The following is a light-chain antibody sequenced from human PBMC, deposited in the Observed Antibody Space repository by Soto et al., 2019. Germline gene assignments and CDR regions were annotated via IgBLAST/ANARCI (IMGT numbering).Light chain of an antibody. CDR2: DVN. V-gene: IGLV2-14*03. CDR3: RSYTSSSTLEVV. J-gene: IGLJ2*01. Sequence: QSVLTQPASVSGSPGQSITISCTGTSSDVGGYNYVSWDQQHPGKAPKLMIYDVNSRPSGVSNRFSGSKSGNTASLTISGLQAEDEADYYCRSYTSSSTLEVVFGGGTKLTVL. CDR1: SSDVGGYNY.